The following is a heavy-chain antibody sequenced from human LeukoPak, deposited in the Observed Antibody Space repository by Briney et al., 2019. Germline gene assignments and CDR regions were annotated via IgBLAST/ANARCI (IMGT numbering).Heavy chain of an antibody. D-gene: IGHD2-2*01. CDR1: GFIFSSYG. V-gene: IGHV3-30*02. CDR3: AKDGSTTPYYYYYMDV. CDR2: IRFDGDNK. Sequence: GGSLRLSCAASGFIFSSYGMHWVRQAPGKGLGWVAFIRFDGDNKYYADSVKGRFTISRDNSKNTLHLQMNSLRAEDTAVYYCAKDGSTTPYYYYYMDVWGKGTTVTISS. J-gene: IGHJ6*03.